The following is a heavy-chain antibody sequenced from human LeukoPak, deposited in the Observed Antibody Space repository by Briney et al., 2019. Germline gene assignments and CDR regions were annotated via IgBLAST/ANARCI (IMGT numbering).Heavy chain of an antibody. V-gene: IGHV4-39*01. D-gene: IGHD2-2*01. CDR3: ARHEIPAAVLDY. CDR2: IYYSGST. J-gene: IGHJ4*02. CDR1: GGSISSSSYY. Sequence: TTSETLSLTCTVSGGSISSSSYYWGWIRQPPGKGLEWIGSIYYSGSTYYNPSLKSRVTISVDTSKNQFSLKLSSVTAADTAVYYCARHEIPAAVLDYWGQGTLVTVSS.